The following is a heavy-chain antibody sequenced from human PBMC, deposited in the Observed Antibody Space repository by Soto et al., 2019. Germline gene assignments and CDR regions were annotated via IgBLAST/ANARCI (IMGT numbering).Heavy chain of an antibody. V-gene: IGHV3-43*01. CDR3: AKDRGPKREYYYGMDV. CDR1: AFTFDDYT. Sequence: GVSLRLSCAASAFTFDDYTMHWVRQAPGKGLEWVSLISWDGGSTYYADSVKGRFTTSRDNSKNSLYLQINSLRTEDTALYYCAKDRGPKREYYYGMDVWGQGPRGRVSS. D-gene: IGHD1-26*01. CDR2: ISWDGGST. J-gene: IGHJ6*02.